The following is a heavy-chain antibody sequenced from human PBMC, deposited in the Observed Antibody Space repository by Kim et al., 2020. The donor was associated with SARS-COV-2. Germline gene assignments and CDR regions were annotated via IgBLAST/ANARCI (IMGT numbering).Heavy chain of an antibody. CDR3: ARERAYSGYDY. J-gene: IGHJ4*02. CDR1: GFTFSSYD. D-gene: IGHD5-12*01. Sequence: GVSLRLSCAASGFTFSSYDMHWVRQATGKGLEWVSAIGTAGDTYYPGSVKGRFTISRENAKNSLYLQMNSLRAGDTAVYYCARERAYSGYDYWGQGTLVTVSS. V-gene: IGHV3-13*01. CDR2: IGTAGDT.